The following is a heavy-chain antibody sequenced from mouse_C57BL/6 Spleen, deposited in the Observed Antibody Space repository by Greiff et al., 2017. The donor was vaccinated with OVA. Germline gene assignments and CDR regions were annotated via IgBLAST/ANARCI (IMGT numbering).Heavy chain of an antibody. CDR1: GYTFTSYG. V-gene: IGHV1-81*01. D-gene: IGHD1-1*01. J-gene: IGHJ2*01. Sequence: LVESGAELARPGASVKLSCKASGYTFTSYGISWVKQRTGQGLEWIGEIYPRSGNTYYNEKFKGKATLTADKSSSTAYMELRSLTSEDSAVYFCARLGGSSYRGFDYWGQGTTLTVSS. CDR3: ARLGGSSYRGFDY. CDR2: IYPRSGNT.